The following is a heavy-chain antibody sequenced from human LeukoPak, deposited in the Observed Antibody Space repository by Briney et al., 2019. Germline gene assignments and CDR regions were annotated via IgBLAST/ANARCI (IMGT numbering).Heavy chain of an antibody. J-gene: IGHJ4*02. CDR3: ARGVGNYDYVWGSYRYQFPFDP. CDR1: GYTFTSYD. V-gene: IGHV1-8*01. CDR2: MNPNSGNT. D-gene: IGHD3-16*02. Sequence: ASVKVSCKASGYTFTSYDINWVRQATGQGLEWMGWMNPNSGNTGYAQKFQGRVTMTRNTSISTAYMELSSLRSEDTAVYYCARGVGNYDYVWGSYRYQFPFDPWGQGTLVTVSS.